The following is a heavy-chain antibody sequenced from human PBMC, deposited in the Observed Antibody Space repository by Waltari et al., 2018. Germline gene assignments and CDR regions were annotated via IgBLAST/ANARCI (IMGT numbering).Heavy chain of an antibody. CDR1: GYTFTGYY. J-gene: IGHJ6*02. D-gene: IGHD2-8*02. Sequence: QVQLVQSGAEVKKPGASVKVSCKASGYTFTGYYMHWVRQAPGQGLEWMGRINPNSGGTNYAQKFQGRVTMTRDTSISTAYMELSRLRSDDTAVYYCARDRDCTGGVCYLYYYYGMDVWGQGTTVTVSS. CDR2: INPNSGGT. CDR3: ARDRDCTGGVCYLYYYYGMDV. V-gene: IGHV1-2*06.